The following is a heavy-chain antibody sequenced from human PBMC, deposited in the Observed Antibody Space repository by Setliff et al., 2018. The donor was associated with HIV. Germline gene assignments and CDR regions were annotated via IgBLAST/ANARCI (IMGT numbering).Heavy chain of an antibody. V-gene: IGHV4-39*01. J-gene: IGHJ4*02. CDR3: ARTRGYTYGYIDS. CDR2: IYYSGST. Sequence: SETLSLTCTASGDSTSSSSSYWGWIRQPPGKGLEWIGSIYYSGSTYYNPSLKSRVTISVDTSKNQFPLKLNSVTAADTAVYYCARTRGYTYGYIDSWAQGTLVTVS. D-gene: IGHD5-18*01. CDR1: GDSTSSSSSY.